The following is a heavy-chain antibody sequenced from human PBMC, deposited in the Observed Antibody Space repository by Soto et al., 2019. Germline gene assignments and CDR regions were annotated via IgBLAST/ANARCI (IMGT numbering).Heavy chain of an antibody. D-gene: IGHD1-26*01. CDR1: GCTFNSYA. J-gene: IGHJ2*01. CDR2: INAGNGNT. Sequence: VSVKVSCKSSGCTFNSYAISWARQAPGQRLEWMGWINAGNGNTKYSQKFQGRVTITRDTSASTAYMELSSLRSEDTAVYYCARGGSLYWYFDLWGRGTLVTVSS. V-gene: IGHV1-3*01. CDR3: ARGGSLYWYFDL.